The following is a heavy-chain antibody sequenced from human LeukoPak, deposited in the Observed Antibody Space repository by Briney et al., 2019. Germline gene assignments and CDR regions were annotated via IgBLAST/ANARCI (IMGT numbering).Heavy chain of an antibody. J-gene: IGHJ4*02. D-gene: IGHD3-3*01. CDR1: GGSFSGYY. Sequence: LETLSLTCAVYGGSFSGYYWSWIRQPPGKGLEWIGEINHSGSTNYNPAHKSRVTISVDTSKNQFSLKLSSVTAADTAVYYCARGVGGRYDFWRCRYWGQGTLVTVSS. CDR3: ARGVGGRYDFWRCRY. V-gene: IGHV4-34*01. CDR2: INHSGST.